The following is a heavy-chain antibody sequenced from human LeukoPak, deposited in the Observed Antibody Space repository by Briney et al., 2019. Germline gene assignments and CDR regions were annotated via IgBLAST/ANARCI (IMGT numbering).Heavy chain of an antibody. CDR3: ARAIRWGSDY. CDR1: GFTFSSYG. J-gene: IGHJ4*02. V-gene: IGHV3-64*01. Sequence: GGSLRLSCAASGFTFSSYGMVWVRQAPGKGLEYVSGISSNGGTTYYGNSVKGRFTISRDNSKDTLHLQMGSLRTEDMAVYYCARAIRWGSDYWGQGTLVTVAS. D-gene: IGHD4-23*01. CDR2: ISSNGGTT.